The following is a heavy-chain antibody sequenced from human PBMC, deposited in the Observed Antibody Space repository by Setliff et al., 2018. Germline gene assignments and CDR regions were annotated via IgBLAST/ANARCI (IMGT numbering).Heavy chain of an antibody. V-gene: IGHV7-4-1*02. CDR1: GGTFSSYG. Sequence: GASVKVSCKASGGTFSSYGISWVRQAPGQGLEWMGWINTNTGNPSYARGFTGRFVFSLDTSVSTAYLQISSLKSEDSAVYYCARASRFGTIRYRGDYYMDVWGKGTTVTVSS. J-gene: IGHJ6*03. CDR3: ARASRFGTIRYRGDYYMDV. CDR2: INTNTGNP. D-gene: IGHD5-12*01.